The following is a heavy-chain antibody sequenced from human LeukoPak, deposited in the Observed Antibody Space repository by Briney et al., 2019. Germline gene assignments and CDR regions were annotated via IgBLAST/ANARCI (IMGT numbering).Heavy chain of an antibody. J-gene: IGHJ5*02. D-gene: IGHD6-19*01. Sequence: GASVKVSCKASGYTFTSFGFSWVRQAPGQGLEWMGWISAYNGNTNYAQKFQGRVTMTTDTSTSTAYMELRSLRSDDTAVYYCARDPGSFLSTSGWLDWFDPWGQGTLVTVSS. CDR1: GYTFTSFG. CDR2: ISAYNGNT. CDR3: ARDPGSFLSTSGWLDWFDP. V-gene: IGHV1-18*01.